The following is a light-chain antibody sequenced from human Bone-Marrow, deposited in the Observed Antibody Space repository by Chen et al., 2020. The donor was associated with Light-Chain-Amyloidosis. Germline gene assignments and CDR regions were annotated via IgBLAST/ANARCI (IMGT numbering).Light chain of an antibody. CDR3: QSYDSSNPSWV. CDR2: EDK. Sequence: NFMLTLPHSVSESPGKTVPISCTGNSGNIASNYVQWYQQRPGSAPTIVIYEDKQRPSGVPDRFSGSIDSSSNSASLTISGLKTEDEADYYCQSYDSSNPSWVFGGGTKLTV. V-gene: IGLV6-57*02. J-gene: IGLJ3*02. CDR1: SGNIASNY.